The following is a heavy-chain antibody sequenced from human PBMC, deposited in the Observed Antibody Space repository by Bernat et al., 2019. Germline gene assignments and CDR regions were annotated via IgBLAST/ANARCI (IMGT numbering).Heavy chain of an antibody. CDR1: GFTFSSYA. CDR3: AKDLLVGAHLRSGMDV. Sequence: EVQLLESGGGLVQPGGSLRLSCAASGFTFSSYAMGWVRQAPGKGMGWVSAISGSCGRTYYADSGKGRFTISRDNSKNTLYLQMNSLRAEDTAVYYCAKDLLVGAHLRSGMDVWGQGTTVTVSS. V-gene: IGHV3-23*01. J-gene: IGHJ6*02. CDR2: ISGSCGRT. D-gene: IGHD1-26*01.